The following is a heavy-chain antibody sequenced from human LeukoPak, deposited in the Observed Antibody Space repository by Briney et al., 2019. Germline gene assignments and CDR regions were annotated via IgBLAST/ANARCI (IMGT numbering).Heavy chain of an antibody. CDR1: GGSISSYY. D-gene: IGHD3-10*01. V-gene: IGHV4-59*01. CDR2: IYYSGST. J-gene: IGHJ4*02. Sequence: SETLSLTCTVSGGSISSYYWSWIRQPPGKGLEWIGYIYYSGSTNYNPSLKSRVTISVDTSKNQFSLKLSSVTAADTAVYYCARSRDYYGSGSYGTRGQGTLVTVSS. CDR3: ARSRDYYGSGSYGT.